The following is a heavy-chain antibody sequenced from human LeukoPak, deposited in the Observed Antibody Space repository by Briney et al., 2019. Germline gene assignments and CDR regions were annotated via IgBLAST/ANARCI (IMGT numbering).Heavy chain of an antibody. J-gene: IGHJ6*02. V-gene: IGHV1-69*02. D-gene: IGHD3-10*01. CDR3: ARWTDYYGSGSYYNDYYYYGMDV. Sequence: SVKVSCKASGYTFTGYYMHWVRQAPGQGLEWMGRIIPILGIANYAQKFQGRVTITADESTSTAYMELSSLRSEDTAVYYCARWTDYYGSGSYYNDYYYYGMDVWGQGTTVTVSS. CDR1: GYTFTGYY. CDR2: IIPILGIA.